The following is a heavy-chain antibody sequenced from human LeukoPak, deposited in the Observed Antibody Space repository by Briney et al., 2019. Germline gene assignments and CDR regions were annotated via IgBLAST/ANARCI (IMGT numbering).Heavy chain of an antibody. CDR2: ISGSGDNT. CDR3: ANEYSKGDV. J-gene: IGHJ3*01. Sequence: GGSLRLSCAASGFTFPNYVMSWVRQAPGKGLEWVSGISGSGDNTYYADSVKGRFTISRDNSKNTLYLQMNSLRAEDAAVYYCANEYSKGDVWGQGTMVTVSS. D-gene: IGHD4-11*01. V-gene: IGHV3-23*01. CDR1: GFTFPNYV.